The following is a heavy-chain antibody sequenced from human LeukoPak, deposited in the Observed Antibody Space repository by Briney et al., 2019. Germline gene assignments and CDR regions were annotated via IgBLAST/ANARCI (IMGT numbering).Heavy chain of an antibody. CDR2: ISAHNGNT. J-gene: IGHJ4*02. D-gene: IGHD3-16*01. V-gene: IGHV1-18*04. CDR1: GYTFTNYG. Sequence: ASVNVSCKAAGYTFTNYGVTWVRQAPGQGLEWVGWISAHNGNTNYVQKLQDRVTMTTDTSTTTAYLELRNLRSDDTAVYYCARDSASTSFPPAYDYWGQGTVVAVSS. CDR3: ARDSASTSFPPAYDY.